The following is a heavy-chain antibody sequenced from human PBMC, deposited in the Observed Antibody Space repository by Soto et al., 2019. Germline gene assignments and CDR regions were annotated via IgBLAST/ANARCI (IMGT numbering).Heavy chain of an antibody. J-gene: IGHJ6*02. V-gene: IGHV4-59*01. CDR3: ARDRRYDFWSGYYPDSYYYGMDV. CDR2: IYYSGST. CDR1: GGSISSYY. D-gene: IGHD3-3*01. Sequence: SETLSLACTVSGGSISSYYWSWIRQPPGKGLEWIGYIYYSGSTNYNPSLKSRVTISVDTSKNQFSLKLSSVTAADTAVYYCARDRRYDFWSGYYPDSYYYGMDVWGQGTTVT.